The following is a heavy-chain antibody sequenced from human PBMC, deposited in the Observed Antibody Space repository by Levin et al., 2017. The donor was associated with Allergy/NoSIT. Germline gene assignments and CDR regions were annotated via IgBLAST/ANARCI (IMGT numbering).Heavy chain of an antibody. CDR2: INPNSGGT. V-gene: IGHV1-2*06. J-gene: IGHJ5*02. Sequence: ASVKVSCKASGYTFTGYYMHWVRQAPGQGLEWMGRINPNSGGTNYAQKFQGRVTMTRDTSISTAYMELSRLRSDDTAVYYCAREGWTPRNWFDPWGQGTLVTVSS. CDR3: AREGWTPRNWFDP. CDR1: GYTFTGYY. D-gene: IGHD2-15*01.